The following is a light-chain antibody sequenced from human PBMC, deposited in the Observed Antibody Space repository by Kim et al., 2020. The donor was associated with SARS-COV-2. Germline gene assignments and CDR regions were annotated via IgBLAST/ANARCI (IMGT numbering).Light chain of an antibody. V-gene: IGKV1D-12*01. CDR3: QHANTYPLT. J-gene: IGKJ5*01. CDR2: TAS. CDR1: QDIISW. Sequence: ASEGDRGTITCRASQDIISWLAWYQQKPGKAPRLLIHTASNLQSGVPSRFSGSGSGTEFTLTISSLQPEDSATYYCQHANTYPLTFGQGTRLDIK.